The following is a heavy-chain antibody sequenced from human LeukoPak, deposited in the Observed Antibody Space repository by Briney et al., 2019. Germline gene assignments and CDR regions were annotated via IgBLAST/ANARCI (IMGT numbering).Heavy chain of an antibody. CDR1: GFTFSSHL. J-gene: IGHJ4*02. D-gene: IGHD3-10*01. Sequence: PGGSLRLSCAASGFTFSSHLMTSVRQAPGRGLEWVANIKEDGSKTFYGDSVKGRFTISRDNAENSLNLQMNNLRPEDTAMYYCARPLFGAISPGYWGQGTLVTVSS. V-gene: IGHV3-7*01. CDR2: IKEDGSKT. CDR3: ARPLFGAISPGY.